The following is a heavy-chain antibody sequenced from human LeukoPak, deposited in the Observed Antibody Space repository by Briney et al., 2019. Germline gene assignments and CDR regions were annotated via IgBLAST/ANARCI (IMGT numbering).Heavy chain of an antibody. CDR1: GYIFTNYY. CDR2: INPSGGST. J-gene: IGHJ4*02. D-gene: IGHD3-9*01. V-gene: IGHV1-46*01. CDR3: ARDSNILTGPDY. Sequence: EASVKVSCKAFGYIFTNYYIHWVRQAPGQGLEWMGIINPSGGSTSYVQKFQGRVSMTRDTSTNTVYMELSSLRSEDTAVYYCARDSNILTGPDYWGQGTLVTVSS.